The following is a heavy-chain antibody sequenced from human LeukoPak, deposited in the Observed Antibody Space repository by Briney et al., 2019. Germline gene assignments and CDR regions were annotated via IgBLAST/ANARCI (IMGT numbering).Heavy chain of an antibody. D-gene: IGHD5-12*01. CDR2: ISSSSSYT. CDR1: GFTVSSNY. J-gene: IGHJ4*02. Sequence: SGGSLRLSCAASGFTVSSNYMTWVRQAPGKGLEWVSYISSSSSYTNYADSVKGRFPISRDNAKNSLFLQMNSLRAEDTAVYYCARVLATGGVTYYFDYWGQGTLVTVSS. V-gene: IGHV3-11*06. CDR3: ARVLATGGVTYYFDY.